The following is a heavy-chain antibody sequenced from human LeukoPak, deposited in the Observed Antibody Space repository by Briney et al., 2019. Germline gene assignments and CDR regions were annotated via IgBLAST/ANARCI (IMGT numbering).Heavy chain of an antibody. Sequence: RAGGSLRLSCAASGFTFDDYAMHWVRQAPGKGLEWVSLISGDGGSTYYADSVKGRFTISRDNSKNSLYLQMNSLRTEDTALYYCAKDIARWLQLGLGYFQHWGQGTLVTVSS. CDR3: AKDIARWLQLGLGYFQH. CDR2: ISGDGGST. D-gene: IGHD5-24*01. J-gene: IGHJ1*01. V-gene: IGHV3-43*02. CDR1: GFTFDDYA.